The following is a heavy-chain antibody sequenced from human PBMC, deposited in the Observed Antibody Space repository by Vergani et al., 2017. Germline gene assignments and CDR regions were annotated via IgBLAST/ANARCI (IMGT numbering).Heavy chain of an antibody. CDR2: ISSSSSYI. V-gene: IGHV3-21*01. Sequence: EVQLVESGGGLVKPGGSLRLSCAASGFTFSSYSMNWVRQAPGKGLEWVSSISSSSSYIYYADSVKGRFTISRDNAKNSLYLQMNSLRAEDTAVYYCAKSLGFYRRDGYNSGGPDYWGQGTLVTVSS. J-gene: IGHJ4*02. D-gene: IGHD5-24*01. CDR3: AKSLGFYRRDGYNSGGPDY. CDR1: GFTFSSYS.